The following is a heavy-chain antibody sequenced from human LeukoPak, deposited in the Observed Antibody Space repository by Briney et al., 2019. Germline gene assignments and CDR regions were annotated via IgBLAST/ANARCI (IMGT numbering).Heavy chain of an antibody. CDR1: GFTFSDHY. CDR2: TRNKANSYTT. Sequence: GGSQRLSCAASGFTFSDHYMDWVRQAPGKGLEWVGRTRNKANSYTTEYAASVKGRFTISRDDSMNSLYLQMNSLKTEDTAVYYCARLYGEWGQGTLVTVSS. D-gene: IGHD4-17*01. CDR3: ARLYGE. V-gene: IGHV3-72*01. J-gene: IGHJ4*02.